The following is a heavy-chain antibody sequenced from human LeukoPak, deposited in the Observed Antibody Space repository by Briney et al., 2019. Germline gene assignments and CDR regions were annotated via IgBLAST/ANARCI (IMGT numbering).Heavy chain of an antibody. CDR2: ISAYNGNT. Sequence: ASVKVSCKASGYTFTSYGISWVRQAPGQGLEWMGWISAYNGNTNYAQKLQGRVTMTTDTSTSTAYMELRSLGSDDTAVYYCARALWYYDFWSGYCPFDYWGQGTLVTVSS. CDR3: ARALWYYDFWSGYCPFDY. V-gene: IGHV1-18*01. CDR1: GYTFTSYG. J-gene: IGHJ4*02. D-gene: IGHD3-3*01.